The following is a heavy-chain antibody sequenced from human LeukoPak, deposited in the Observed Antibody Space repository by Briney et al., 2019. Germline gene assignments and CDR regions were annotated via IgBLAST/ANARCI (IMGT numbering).Heavy chain of an antibody. CDR1: GFTFSSYA. CDR2: ISYDGSNK. Sequence: GRSLRLSCAASGFTFSSYAMHWVRQAPGKGLEWVAVISYDGSNKYYADSVMGRFTISRDNSKNTLYLQMNSLRAEDTAVYYCTMTRKMDYWGQGTLVTVSS. J-gene: IGHJ4*02. D-gene: IGHD3-22*01. CDR3: TMTRKMDY. V-gene: IGHV3-30*04.